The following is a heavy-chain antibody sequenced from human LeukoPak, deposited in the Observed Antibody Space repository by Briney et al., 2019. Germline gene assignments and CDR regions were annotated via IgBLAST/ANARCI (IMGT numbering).Heavy chain of an antibody. Sequence: SVKFSCKAPGGTFSSYAISWVRQAPGQGLEWMGRIIPILGIANYAQKFQGRVTITADKSTSTAYMELSSLRSADTAVYYCARGPGEYSGGYYYYWGQGTLVTVSS. V-gene: IGHV1-69*04. CDR3: ARGPGEYSGGYYYY. D-gene: IGHD1-26*01. CDR1: GGTFSSYA. J-gene: IGHJ4*02. CDR2: IIPILGIA.